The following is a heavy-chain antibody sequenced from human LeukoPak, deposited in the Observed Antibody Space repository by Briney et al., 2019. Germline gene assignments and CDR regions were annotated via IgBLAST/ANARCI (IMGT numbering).Heavy chain of an antibody. Sequence: GESLKISCQGSGYSFTSYWIGWVRQMPGKGLEWMGIIYPGDSDTRYSPSFQGQVTISADKSISTAYLQWSSLKASDTAMYYCARHCSGGSCYDSGAGGQGDYWGQGTLVTVSS. CDR3: ARHCSGGSCYDSGAGGQGDY. CDR2: IYPGDSDT. V-gene: IGHV5-51*01. J-gene: IGHJ4*02. D-gene: IGHD2-15*01. CDR1: GYSFTSYW.